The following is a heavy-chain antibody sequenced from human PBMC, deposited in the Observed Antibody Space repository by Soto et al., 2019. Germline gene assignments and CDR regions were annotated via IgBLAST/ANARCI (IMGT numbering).Heavy chain of an antibody. Sequence: EVQLLESGGGLVQPGGSLRLSCAASGFTFSTYAMNWVRQAPGKGLEWVSGISGSGGSTYSADSVKGRFTISRDSSKSTLYLQMNSLRAEDTAVYYCAKGVGSKGNYYFDYWGQGTLVTVSS. CDR1: GFTFSTYA. CDR2: ISGSGGST. CDR3: AKGVGSKGNYYFDY. J-gene: IGHJ4*02. D-gene: IGHD1-26*01. V-gene: IGHV3-23*01.